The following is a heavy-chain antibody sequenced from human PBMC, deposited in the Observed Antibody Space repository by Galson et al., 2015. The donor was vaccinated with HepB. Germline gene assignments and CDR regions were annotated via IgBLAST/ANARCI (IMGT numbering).Heavy chain of an antibody. D-gene: IGHD5-18*01. CDR1: GFTFSSYG. Sequence: SLRLSCAASGFTFSSYGMHWVRQAPGKGLEWVAVISYDGSNKYYADSVKGRFTISRDNFKNTLYLQMNSLRAEDTAVYYCAMSSSGTAMAIAAADYYYGMDVWGQGTTVTVSS. J-gene: IGHJ6*02. CDR3: AMSSSGTAMAIAAADYYYGMDV. CDR2: ISYDGSNK. V-gene: IGHV3-30*03.